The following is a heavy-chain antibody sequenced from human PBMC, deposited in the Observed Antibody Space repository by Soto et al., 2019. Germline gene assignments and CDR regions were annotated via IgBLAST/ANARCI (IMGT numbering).Heavy chain of an antibody. D-gene: IGHD6-19*01. CDR2: IYYSGST. CDR1: GGSISSYY. Sequence: TLSLTCTVSGGSISSYYWSWIRQPPGKGLEWIGYIYYSGSTNYNPSLKSRVTISVDTSKNQFSLKLSSVTAADTAVYYCARGKDSSGWYLEDAFDIWGQGTMVTVSS. V-gene: IGHV4-59*01. CDR3: ARGKDSSGWYLEDAFDI. J-gene: IGHJ3*02.